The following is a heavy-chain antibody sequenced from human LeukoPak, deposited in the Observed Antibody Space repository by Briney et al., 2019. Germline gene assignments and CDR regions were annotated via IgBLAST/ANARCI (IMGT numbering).Heavy chain of an antibody. D-gene: IGHD3-16*02. V-gene: IGHV3-48*03. CDR2: ISSSGSTI. CDR1: GFTFSSYE. CDR3: ARDHDYVWGSYRYSASFDI. Sequence: GGSLRLSCAASGFTFSSYEMNWVRQAPGKGLEWVSYISSSGSTIYYADSVKGRFTISRDNAKNSLYLQMNSLRAEDTAVYYCARDHDYVWGSYRYSASFDIWGQGTMVTVSS. J-gene: IGHJ3*02.